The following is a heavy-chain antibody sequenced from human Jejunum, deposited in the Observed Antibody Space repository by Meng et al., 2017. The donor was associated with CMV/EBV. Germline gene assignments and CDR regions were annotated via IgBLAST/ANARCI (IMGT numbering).Heavy chain of an antibody. CDR2: IRNDGSNK. J-gene: IGHJ4*02. D-gene: IGHD6-6*01. Sequence: GGLVESGGGRVQPGESLRLSCATSGFTFSTYGMHWVRQAPGKGLEWVTFIRNDGSNKYYVDSVKGRFTTSRDNSKNTVYLQVNSLRVEDTAVYYCVKEGLEYWGQGTLVTVSS. V-gene: IGHV3-30*02. CDR3: VKEGLEY. CDR1: GFTFSTYG.